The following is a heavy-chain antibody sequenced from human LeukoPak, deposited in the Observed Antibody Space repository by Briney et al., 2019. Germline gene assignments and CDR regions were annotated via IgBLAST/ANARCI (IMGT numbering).Heavy chain of an antibody. CDR1: GYTFTGYY. CDR3: ATDPPYYYDSSNRGDY. J-gene: IGHJ4*02. V-gene: IGHV1-24*01. D-gene: IGHD3-22*01. Sequence: ASVKVSCKASGYTFTGYYMHWVRQAPGKGLKWMGGFDPEDGETIYAQKFQGRVTMTEDTSTDTAYMELSSLRSEDTAVYYCATDPPYYYDSSNRGDYWGQGTLVTVSS. CDR2: FDPEDGET.